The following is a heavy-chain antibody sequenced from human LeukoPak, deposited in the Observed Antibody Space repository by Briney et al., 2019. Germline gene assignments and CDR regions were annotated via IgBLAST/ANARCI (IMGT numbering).Heavy chain of an antibody. Sequence: PSETLSLTCTVCGGSISIYYWSWIRQPQGKGLEWIGYIYYSGSTNYNPSLKSRVTISVDTSKNQFSLKLSSVTAADTAVYYCARQGMVRTDALDIWGQGTMVTVSS. V-gene: IGHV4-59*08. D-gene: IGHD3-10*01. CDR2: IYYSGST. CDR1: GGSISIYY. J-gene: IGHJ3*02. CDR3: ARQGMVRTDALDI.